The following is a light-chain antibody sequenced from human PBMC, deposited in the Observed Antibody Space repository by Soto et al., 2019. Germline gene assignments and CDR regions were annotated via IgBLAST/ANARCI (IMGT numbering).Light chain of an antibody. J-gene: IGKJ1*01. CDR3: QQYYLTQS. CDR1: RSLFFSPARKDF. Sequence: IMLTQSPESLAVSLGERATINCKSSRSLFFSPARKDFLGWFQKKPGQPPKLLIYWASTRAAGVPERFVGSGSATDFTLAITSLQAEDVGVYYCQQYYLTQSFGQGTKVEI. CDR2: WAS. V-gene: IGKV4-1*01.